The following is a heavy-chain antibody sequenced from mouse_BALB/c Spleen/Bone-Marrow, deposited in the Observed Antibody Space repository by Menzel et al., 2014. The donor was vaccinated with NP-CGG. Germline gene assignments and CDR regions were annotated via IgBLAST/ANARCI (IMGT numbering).Heavy chain of an antibody. D-gene: IGHD1-1*01. V-gene: IGHV1-7*01. Sequence: QVQLKQSGAELAKPGASVKMSCKASGYTFTSYWMHWVKQRPGQGLEWIGYINPSTGYTEYNQKFKDKATLTADKSSSTAYMQLSSLTSENTAVYYCAGEGVTTDGFAYWGQGTLVTVSA. CDR1: GYTFTSYW. CDR3: AGEGVTTDGFAY. J-gene: IGHJ3*01. CDR2: INPSTGYT.